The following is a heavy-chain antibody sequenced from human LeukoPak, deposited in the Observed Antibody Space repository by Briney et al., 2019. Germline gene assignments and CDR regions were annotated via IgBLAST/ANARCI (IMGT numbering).Heavy chain of an antibody. J-gene: IGHJ3*01. CDR1: GGSISTYY. CDR3: ARTNAFDV. V-gene: IGHV4-59*08. Sequence: PSETLSLTCSVSGGSISTYYWNWIRQPPGKGLEWIGLIYNSASTNYNPSLKSRVTISADTSKNQFSLKLSSVTAADTAVYYCARTNAFDVWGQGTMVTVSS. CDR2: IYNSAST.